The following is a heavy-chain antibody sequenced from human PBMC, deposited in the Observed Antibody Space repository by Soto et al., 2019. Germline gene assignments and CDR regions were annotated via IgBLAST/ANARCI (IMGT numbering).Heavy chain of an antibody. CDR2: ISSSSSYI. V-gene: IGHV3-21*04. CDR3: ATHGDYRPDFDY. J-gene: IGHJ4*02. CDR1: GFTFSSYS. Sequence: GGSLRLSCAASGFTFSSYSMNWVRQAPGKGLEWVSSISSSSSYIYYADSVKGRFTISRDNSKNTLYLQMNSLRAEDTAVYYCATHGDYRPDFDYWGQGTLVTVSS. D-gene: IGHD4-17*01.